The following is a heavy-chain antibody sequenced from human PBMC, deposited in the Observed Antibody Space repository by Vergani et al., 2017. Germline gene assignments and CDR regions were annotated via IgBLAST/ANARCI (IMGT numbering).Heavy chain of an antibody. CDR1: GGTFSSYA. V-gene: IGHV1-69*01. CDR3: ARVGAGRDGYNTAFDI. Sequence: QVQLVQSGAEVKKPGSSVKVSCKASGGTFSSYAISWVRQAPGQGLEWMGGIIPIFGTANYAQKFQGRVTITAAESTGTAYTELSSLRSEDTAVYYCARVGAGRDGYNTAFDIWGQGTMVTVSS. J-gene: IGHJ3*02. D-gene: IGHD5-24*01. CDR2: IIPIFGTA.